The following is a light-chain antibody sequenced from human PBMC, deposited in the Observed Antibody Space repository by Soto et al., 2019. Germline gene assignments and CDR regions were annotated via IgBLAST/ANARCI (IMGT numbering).Light chain of an antibody. CDR2: DVS. CDR3: SSYTTSSTYV. Sequence: QSALTQPASVSGSPGQSITISCTGTSSDVGGYNYVSWHQQHPGKVPKLMIYDVSYRPSGVSNRFSGSKSGNTASLTISGRQAEDEADYYCSSYTTSSTYVFGTGTKVTVL. CDR1: SSDVGGYNY. V-gene: IGLV2-14*01. J-gene: IGLJ1*01.